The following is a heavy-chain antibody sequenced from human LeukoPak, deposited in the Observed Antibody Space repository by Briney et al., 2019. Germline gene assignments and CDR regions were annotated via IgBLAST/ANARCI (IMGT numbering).Heavy chain of an antibody. CDR3: ATDTAAAPFYYYGMDV. V-gene: IGHV1-24*01. CDR2: FDPEDGET. J-gene: IGHJ6*02. Sequence: ASVKVSCKVSGYTLTELSMHWVRQAPGKGLEWMGGFDPEDGETIYAQKFQSRVTMTEDTSTDTAYMELSSLRSEDTAVYYCATDTAAAPFYYYGMDVWGQGTTVTVSS. D-gene: IGHD6-13*01. CDR1: GYTLTELS.